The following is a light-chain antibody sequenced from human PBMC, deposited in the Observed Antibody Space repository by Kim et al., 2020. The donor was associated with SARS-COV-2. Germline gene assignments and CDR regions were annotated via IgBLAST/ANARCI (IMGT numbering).Light chain of an antibody. CDR3: SSYTSSSTYV. CDR2: DVS. CDR1: SSDVGGYNY. Sequence: QSALTQPASVSGSPGQSLTISCTGTSSDVGGYNYVSWYQQHPGKAPKLMIYDVSKRPSGVSNRFSGSKSVNTASLTISGLQAEDEADYYCSSYTSSSTYVFGTGTKVTVL. V-gene: IGLV2-14*01. J-gene: IGLJ1*01.